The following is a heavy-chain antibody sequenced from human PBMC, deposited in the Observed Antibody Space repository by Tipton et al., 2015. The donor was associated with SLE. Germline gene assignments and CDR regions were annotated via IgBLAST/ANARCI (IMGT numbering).Heavy chain of an antibody. CDR1: DGSVSSSDFY. J-gene: IGHJ4*02. Sequence: GLVKPSETLSLTCSVSDGSVSSSDFYWGWIRQPPGKGLEWIATMYYTGTTFYNPSLEGRVTVSLDTSRNRFSLRLRSVTAADTATYFCARHLGADNWDYWGQGILVTVSS. V-gene: IGHV4-39*01. CDR2: MYYTGTT. D-gene: IGHD3-16*01. CDR3: ARHLGADNWDY.